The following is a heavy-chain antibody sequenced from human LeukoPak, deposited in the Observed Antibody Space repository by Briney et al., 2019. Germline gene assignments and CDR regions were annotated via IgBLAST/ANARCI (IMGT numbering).Heavy chain of an antibody. CDR3: ARDGIDY. Sequence: GGSLILSCAASGFTFRSYLMHWGRQAPGKGPVWVSRINSDGSITQCADSVKGRFTISRDNAKNTLYLQMNSLRAEDTAVYYCARDGIDYWGQGTLVTVSS. J-gene: IGHJ4*02. V-gene: IGHV3-74*01. D-gene: IGHD2-15*01. CDR2: INSDGSIT. CDR1: GFTFRSYL.